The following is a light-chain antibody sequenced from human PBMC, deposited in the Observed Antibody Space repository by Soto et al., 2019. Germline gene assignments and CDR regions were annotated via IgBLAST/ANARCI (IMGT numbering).Light chain of an antibody. CDR3: AAWDASLNGWV. CDR1: SSNIGSHT. V-gene: IGLV1-44*01. J-gene: IGLJ3*02. CDR2: SND. Sequence: QSVLTQPPSASGTPGQRVTISCSGSSSNIGSHTVSWFQHLPGTAPKLLIYSNDQRPSGVPGRFSGSKSGTSASLAISGLQSEDEADYYCAAWDASLNGWVFGGGTKLTVL.